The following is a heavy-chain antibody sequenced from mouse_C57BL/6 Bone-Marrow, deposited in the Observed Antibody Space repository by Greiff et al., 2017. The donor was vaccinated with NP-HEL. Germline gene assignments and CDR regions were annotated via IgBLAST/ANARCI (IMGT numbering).Heavy chain of an antibody. Sequence: VQLQQPGAELVKPGASVKLSCKASGYTFTSYWMQWVKQRPGQGLEWIGEIDPSDSYPNYNQKFKGKATLTVDTSSSTAYMQLSSLTSDDSAVYYCARPSHYYGSSPRAMDYWGQGTSVTVSS. CDR3: ARPSHYYGSSPRAMDY. D-gene: IGHD1-1*01. V-gene: IGHV1-50*01. CDR1: GYTFTSYW. J-gene: IGHJ4*01. CDR2: IDPSDSYP.